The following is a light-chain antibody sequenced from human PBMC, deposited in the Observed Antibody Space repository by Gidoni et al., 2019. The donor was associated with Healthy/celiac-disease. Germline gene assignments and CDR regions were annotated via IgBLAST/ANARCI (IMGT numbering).Light chain of an antibody. V-gene: IGLV3-1*01. CDR1: KLGDKY. J-gene: IGLJ2*01. Sequence: SYELTQPRSASVSPGQTASITCSGDKLGDKYACWYQQKPGQSPVLVIYQDSKRPSGIPERFSGSNSGNPATLTISGTQAMDEADYYCQAWDSSTAVFGGGTTLTVL. CDR2: QDS. CDR3: QAWDSSTAV.